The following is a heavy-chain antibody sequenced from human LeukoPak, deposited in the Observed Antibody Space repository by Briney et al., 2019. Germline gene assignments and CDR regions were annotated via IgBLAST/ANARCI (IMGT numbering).Heavy chain of an antibody. J-gene: IGHJ5*02. CDR2: ISGSGGST. V-gene: IGHV3-23*01. Sequence: PGGSLRLSCAASGFTFSSYAMSWVRQAPGKGLEWVSAISGSGGSTYYADSVKGRFTISRDNSKNTLYLQMNSLRAEDTAVYYCAKLGHYDFWSGYYTGNWFDPWGQGTLVTVSS. CDR3: AKLGHYDFWSGYYTGNWFDP. D-gene: IGHD3-3*01. CDR1: GFTFSSYA.